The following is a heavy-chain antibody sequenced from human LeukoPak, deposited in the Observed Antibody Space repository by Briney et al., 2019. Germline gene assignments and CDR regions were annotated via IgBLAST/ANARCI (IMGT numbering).Heavy chain of an antibody. CDR2: IYYSGST. V-gene: IGHV4-39*01. CDR1: GGSISSSSYY. D-gene: IGHD1-1*01. CDR3: ARPGRYHYFDY. Sequence: ASQTLSLTCTVSGGSISSSSYYWGWIRQPPGKGQEWIGSIYYSGSTYYNPSLKSRVTISVDTSKNQFSLKLSSVTAADTAVYYCARPGRYHYFDYWGQGTLVTVSS. J-gene: IGHJ4*02.